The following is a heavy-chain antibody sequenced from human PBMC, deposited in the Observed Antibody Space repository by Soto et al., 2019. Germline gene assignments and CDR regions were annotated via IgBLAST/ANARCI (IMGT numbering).Heavy chain of an antibody. J-gene: IGHJ2*01. CDR2: IYHSGST. D-gene: IGHD4-17*01. Sequence: QLQLQESGSGLVKPSQTLSLTCAVSGGSISSGGYSWSWIRQPPGKGLEWIGYIYHSGSTYYNPSLKRRVTISVDRSKNQFSLKLSCVTAADTAVYYCARAQPYGGNSRWYFDLWGRGTLVTVSS. CDR3: ARAQPYGGNSRWYFDL. CDR1: GGSISSGGYS. V-gene: IGHV4-30-2*01.